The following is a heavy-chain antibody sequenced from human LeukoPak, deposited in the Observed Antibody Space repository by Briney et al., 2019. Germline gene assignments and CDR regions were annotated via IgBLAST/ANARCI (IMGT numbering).Heavy chain of an antibody. Sequence: ASVKVSCKASGYTFTGYYMHWVRQAPGQGLEWMGWINPNSGGTNYAQKFQGRVTMTRDTSISTAYMELRSLRSDDTAVYYCARDNGGNGSNFDYWGQGTLVTVSS. CDR2: INPNSGGT. J-gene: IGHJ4*02. V-gene: IGHV1-2*02. D-gene: IGHD4-23*01. CDR1: GYTFTGYY. CDR3: ARDNGGNGSNFDY.